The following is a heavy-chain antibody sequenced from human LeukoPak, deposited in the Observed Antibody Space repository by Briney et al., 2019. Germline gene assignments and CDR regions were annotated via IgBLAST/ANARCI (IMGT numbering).Heavy chain of an antibody. CDR1: GYTFTGYY. J-gene: IGHJ3*02. D-gene: IGHD1-26*01. Sequence: ASVKVSCKASGYTFTGYYVHWVRQAPGQGLEWMGWINPNSGGTNYAQKFQGRVTMTRDTSISTAYMELNRLRSDDTAMYYCATFGIVGAYDAFDIWGQGTMVTVSS. V-gene: IGHV1-2*02. CDR3: ATFGIVGAYDAFDI. CDR2: INPNSGGT.